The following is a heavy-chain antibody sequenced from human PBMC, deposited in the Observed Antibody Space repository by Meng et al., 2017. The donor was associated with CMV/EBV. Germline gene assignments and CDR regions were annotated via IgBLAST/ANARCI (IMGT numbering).Heavy chain of an antibody. J-gene: IGHJ2*01. CDR1: GGSISSGDYY. CDR3: AREGSSSSYWYFDL. D-gene: IGHD6-13*01. CDR2: IYYSGST. V-gene: IGHV4-30-4*08. Sequence: QVKLQESGPRLVKPSQILSFTCTVSGGSISSGDYYWRWIRQPPGKGLEWIGYIYYSGSTYYNPSLKSRVTISVDTSKNQFSLKLSSVTAADTAVYYCAREGSSSSYWYFDLWGRGTLVTVSS.